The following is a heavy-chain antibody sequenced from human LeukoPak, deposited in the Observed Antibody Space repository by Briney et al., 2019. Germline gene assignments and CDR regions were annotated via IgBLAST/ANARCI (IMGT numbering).Heavy chain of an antibody. CDR3: ARRRNTWPFKWFDP. CDR2: INTVKGDT. J-gene: IGHJ5*02. Sequence: GSLKVSCKASGYGFSSHGITWVRQAPGQGLEWMGWINTVKGDTFYAQSLQDRVTMTTDTPTSTAYMELNSLQSDDTAIYYCARRRNTWPFKWFDPWGQGTLVTVSS. CDR1: GYGFSSHG. V-gene: IGHV1-18*01.